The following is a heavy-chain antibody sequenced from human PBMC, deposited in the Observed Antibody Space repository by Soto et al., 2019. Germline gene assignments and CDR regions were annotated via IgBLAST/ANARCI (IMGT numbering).Heavy chain of an antibody. CDR1: GFTFSSYA. D-gene: IGHD6-13*01. V-gene: IGHV3-23*01. CDR3: ATEPKGYSSSWSAYYYYMDV. CDR2: ISGSGGST. Sequence: GGSLRLSCAASGFTFSSYAMSWVRQAPGKGLEWVSAISGSGGSTYYADSVKGRFTISRDNSKNTLYLQMNSLRAEDTAVYCCATEPKGYSSSWSAYYYYMDVWGKGTTVTVSS. J-gene: IGHJ6*03.